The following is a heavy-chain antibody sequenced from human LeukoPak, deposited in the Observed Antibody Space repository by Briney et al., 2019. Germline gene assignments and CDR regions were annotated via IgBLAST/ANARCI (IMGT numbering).Heavy chain of an antibody. CDR1: GYTFSDYY. Sequence: ASVKVSCKASGYTFSDYYMHWVRQAPGQGLEWMGWINPKSGDTNYSQEFQARVTMTRDTSITTTYIELSRLSSDDTAVYYCARQDTGQLDYWGQGTLVTVSS. V-gene: IGHV1-2*02. CDR2: INPKSGDT. D-gene: IGHD2-8*02. CDR3: ARQDTGQLDY. J-gene: IGHJ4*02.